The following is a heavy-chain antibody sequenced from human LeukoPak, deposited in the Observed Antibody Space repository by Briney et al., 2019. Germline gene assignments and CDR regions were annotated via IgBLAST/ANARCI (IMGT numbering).Heavy chain of an antibody. V-gene: IGHV1-58*02. D-gene: IGHD5-18*01. CDR3: ASDGYED. Sequence: ASVNVSCKASGFTFTSSVMQGVRQARGQRREGIGWIVVFSGNTNYAQKFQERVTITRDMSTSTAYMELSSLRSEDTAVYYCASDGYEDWGQGTLVTVSS. CDR2: IVVFSGNT. CDR1: GFTFTSSV. J-gene: IGHJ4*02.